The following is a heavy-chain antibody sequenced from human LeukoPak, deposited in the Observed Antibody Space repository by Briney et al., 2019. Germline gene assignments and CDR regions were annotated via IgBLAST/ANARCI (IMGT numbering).Heavy chain of an antibody. Sequence: GGSLRLSCAASGFTFSGYAMSWVRQAPGKGLEWVSAISGSGGSTYYADSVKGRFTISRDNSKNTLYLQMNSLRAEDTAVYYCAQAGGSYPLYFDYWGQGTLATVSS. V-gene: IGHV3-23*01. CDR2: ISGSGGST. CDR3: AQAGGSYPLYFDY. D-gene: IGHD1-26*01. CDR1: GFTFSGYA. J-gene: IGHJ4*02.